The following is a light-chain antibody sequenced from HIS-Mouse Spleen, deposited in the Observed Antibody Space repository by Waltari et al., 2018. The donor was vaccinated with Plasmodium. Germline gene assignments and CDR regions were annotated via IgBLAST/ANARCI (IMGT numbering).Light chain of an antibody. V-gene: IGKV1-5*03. J-gene: IGKJ1*01. CDR2: KAS. Sequence: DIQMTQSPSTLSASVGDRVTITCRASQSLSSWLAWYQQKPGKAPKLLIYKASSLESGVPSRFSGSGSGTEFTLTISSLQPDDFATYYCQQYNSYSRTFGQGTK. CDR3: QQYNSYSRT. CDR1: QSLSSW.